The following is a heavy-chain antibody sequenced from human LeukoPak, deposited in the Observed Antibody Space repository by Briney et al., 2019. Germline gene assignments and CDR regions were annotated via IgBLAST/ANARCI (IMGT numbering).Heavy chain of an antibody. Sequence: PGGSLRLSCAASGITFSRFWMSWVRQAPGKGLQWVANINQDGSEEHYVDSVKGRFTISRDNAKNTLYLQMNSLRVEDTAVYYCARVRSGSSAGNYGMDVWGQGTTVTVSS. CDR1: GITFSRFW. D-gene: IGHD1-26*01. CDR3: ARVRSGSSAGNYGMDV. J-gene: IGHJ6*02. CDR2: INQDGSEE. V-gene: IGHV3-7*01.